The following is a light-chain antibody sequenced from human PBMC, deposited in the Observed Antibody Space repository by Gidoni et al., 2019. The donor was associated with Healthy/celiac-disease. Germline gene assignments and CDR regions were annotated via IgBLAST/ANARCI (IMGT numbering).Light chain of an antibody. CDR1: QSLLHSDGKTY. V-gene: IGKV2D-29*01. CDR3: MQSIQLPLT. Sequence: DIVMTQTSLPLSVTPGQPASISCQTSQSLLHSDGKTYLYWYLQKPGHPPQLLIYAVSNRFSGVPDRFSGSGSGTDFTLKISRVEAEDVGVYYCMQSIQLPLTFGGGTKVEIK. CDR2: AVS. J-gene: IGKJ4*01.